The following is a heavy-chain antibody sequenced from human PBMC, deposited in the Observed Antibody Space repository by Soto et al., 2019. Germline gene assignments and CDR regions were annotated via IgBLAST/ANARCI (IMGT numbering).Heavy chain of an antibody. J-gene: IGHJ4*02. CDR1: GYSFTSYW. V-gene: IGHV5-51*01. Sequence: GESLKISCKGSGYSFTSYWIGWVRQMPGKGLEVMGIIYPGDSDTRYSPSFQGQVTISADKSISTAYLQWSSLKASDTAMYYCARQSTSCCYPFDYWGQGTLVTVSS. CDR2: IYPGDSDT. CDR3: ARQSTSCCYPFDY. D-gene: IGHD2-2*01.